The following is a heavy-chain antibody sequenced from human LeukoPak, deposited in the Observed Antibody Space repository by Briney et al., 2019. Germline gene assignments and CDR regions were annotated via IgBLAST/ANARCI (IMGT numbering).Heavy chain of an antibody. D-gene: IGHD5-18*01. CDR3: AKDTSILGYSYGPSDY. Sequence: PGGSLRLSCTASGFTFSNYGMHWVRQAPGKGLEWVAFIQYEGSNKYYADSMKGRFTISRDNSKDTLYLQMNSLRAEDTAVYYCAKDTSILGYSYGPSDYWGQGTLVTVSS. J-gene: IGHJ4*02. CDR1: GFTFSNYG. V-gene: IGHV3-30*02. CDR2: IQYEGSNK.